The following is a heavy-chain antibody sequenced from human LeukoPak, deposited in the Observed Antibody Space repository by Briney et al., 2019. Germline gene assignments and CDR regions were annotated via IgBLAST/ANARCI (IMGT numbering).Heavy chain of an antibody. V-gene: IGHV3-48*03. CDR3: VPGGSGSYYRYYFDY. D-gene: IGHD3-10*01. CDR2: ISTSGSTI. Sequence: GGSLRLSCAASGFIFSTYEMHWVRQAPGKGLEWVSYISTSGSTIYYADSVKGRFTFSRDNARNSLFLQMNSLRAEDTAVYYCVPGGSGSYYRYYFDYWGQGTLVTVSS. J-gene: IGHJ4*02. CDR1: GFIFSTYE.